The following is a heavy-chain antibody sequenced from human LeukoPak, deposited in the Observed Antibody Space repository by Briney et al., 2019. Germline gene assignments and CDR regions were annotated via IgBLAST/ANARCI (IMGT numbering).Heavy chain of an antibody. Sequence: PSETLSLTCTVSGGSISSYYWSWIRQPPGKGLDWIGYIYYSGSTNYNPSLKSRVTISVDTSKNQFSLKLSSVTAADTAVYYCAREGTGYYPLYYFDYWGQGTLVIVSS. D-gene: IGHD3-22*01. V-gene: IGHV4-59*01. CDR3: AREGTGYYPLYYFDY. CDR2: IYYSGST. CDR1: GGSISSYY. J-gene: IGHJ4*02.